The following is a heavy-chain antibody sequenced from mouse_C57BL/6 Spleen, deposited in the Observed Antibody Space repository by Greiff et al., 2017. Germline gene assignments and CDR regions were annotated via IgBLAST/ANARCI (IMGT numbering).Heavy chain of an antibody. V-gene: IGHV5-17*01. J-gene: IGHJ3*01. CDR3: ARNGYYQAWFAY. Sequence: EVNLVESGGGLVKPGGSLKLSCAASGFTFSDYGMHWVRQAPEKGLEWVAYISSGSSTIYYADTVKGRFTISRDNAKNTLFLQMTSLRSEDTAMYYCARNGYYQAWFAYWGQGTLVTVSA. D-gene: IGHD2-3*01. CDR1: GFTFSDYG. CDR2: ISSGSSTI.